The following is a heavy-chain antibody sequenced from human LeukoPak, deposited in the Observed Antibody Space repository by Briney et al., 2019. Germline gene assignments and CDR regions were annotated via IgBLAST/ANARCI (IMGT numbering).Heavy chain of an antibody. Sequence: SQTLSLTCTVSGGSISIGDYYWSWIRHPPGRGLEWIVYIYYSGSTYYNPSLKSRVTISVDTSKNQFSLKLSSVTAADTAVYYCARGCREYDFWSGYSNWFDPWGQGTLVTVSS. CDR2: IYYSGST. V-gene: IGHV4-30-4*01. J-gene: IGHJ5*02. CDR3: ARGCREYDFWSGYSNWFDP. CDR1: GGSISIGDYY. D-gene: IGHD3-3*01.